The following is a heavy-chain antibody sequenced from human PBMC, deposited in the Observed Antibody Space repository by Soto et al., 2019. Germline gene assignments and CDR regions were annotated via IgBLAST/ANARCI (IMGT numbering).Heavy chain of an antibody. CDR1: GITVSSNY. Sequence: GGSLRLSCAVSGITVSSNYMSWVRQAPGKGPEWVSIIHAGGNTYYADSVKGRFIISKDNSKNTLYLQLNSLRAEDTAMYYCAREGSASFDHWGQGT. CDR2: IHAGGNT. V-gene: IGHV3-66*01. CDR3: AREGSASFDH. J-gene: IGHJ4*02.